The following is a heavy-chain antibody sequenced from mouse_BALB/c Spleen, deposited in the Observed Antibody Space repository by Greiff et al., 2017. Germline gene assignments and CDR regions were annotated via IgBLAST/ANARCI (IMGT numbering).Heavy chain of an antibody. D-gene: IGHD4-1*01. Sequence: VQLQESGAELVRPGASVKLSCKASGYTFTSYWINWVKQRPGQGLEWIGNIYPSDSYTNYNQKFKDKATLTVDKSSSTAYMQLSSPTSEDSAVYYCTGTNLGPYYYAMDYWGQGTSVTVSS. J-gene: IGHJ4*01. CDR2: IYPSDSYT. CDR1: GYTFTSYW. CDR3: TGTNLGPYYYAMDY. V-gene: IGHV1-69*02.